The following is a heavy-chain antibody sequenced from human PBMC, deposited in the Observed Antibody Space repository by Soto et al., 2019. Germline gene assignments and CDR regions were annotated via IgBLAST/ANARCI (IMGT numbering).Heavy chain of an antibody. CDR1: GFTFSSYV. J-gene: IGHJ5*02. V-gene: IGHV3-23*01. D-gene: IGHD3-22*01. Sequence: PGGSLRLSCAASGFTFSSYVMSWVRQAPGKGLEWVSGISGSGDNTYYADSVKGRFTTSRDNSKRTLCLQMNSLRAEDTASYVCAKEMGDYYDSSGPWFDPWGQGTLVAVSS. CDR3: AKEMGDYYDSSGPWFDP. CDR2: ISGSGDNT.